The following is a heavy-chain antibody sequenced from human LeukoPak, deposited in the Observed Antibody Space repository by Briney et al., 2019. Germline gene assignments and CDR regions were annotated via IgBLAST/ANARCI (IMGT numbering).Heavy chain of an antibody. CDR1: GFTFSSYG. CDR3: AKGGGGFDP. D-gene: IGHD3-16*01. Sequence: PGGSLRLSCAASGFTFSSYGMHWVRQAPGKGLEWVAVISYDGSNKYYADSVKGRFTISRDNSKNTLYLQMNSLRAEDTAVYYCAKGGGGFDPWGQGTLVTVSS. J-gene: IGHJ5*02. V-gene: IGHV3-30*18. CDR2: ISYDGSNK.